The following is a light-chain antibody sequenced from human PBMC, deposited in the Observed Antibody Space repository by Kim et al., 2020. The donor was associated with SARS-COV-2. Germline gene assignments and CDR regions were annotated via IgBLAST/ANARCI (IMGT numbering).Light chain of an antibody. CDR1: QGASSSY. V-gene: IGKV3-20*01. CDR2: GAS. Sequence: LSQGERATPAWRASQGASSSYLAWYKQKTGQASRLIIYGASSRATGIPDRVSGSGSGTDFTLTGSRLEPEDFAVYYCQQYGSSPGSFGQGTKLEI. CDR3: QQYGSSPGS. J-gene: IGKJ2*03.